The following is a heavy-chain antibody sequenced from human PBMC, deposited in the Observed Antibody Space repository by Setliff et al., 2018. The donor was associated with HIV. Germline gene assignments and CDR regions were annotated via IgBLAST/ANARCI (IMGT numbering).Heavy chain of an antibody. D-gene: IGHD3-10*01. CDR1: GFTFSAHW. CDR2: IKQGGNEK. Sequence: GESLKISCAASGFTFSAHWMTWVRQAPGKGLEWVANIKQGGNEKYYVDSVKGRFTVSRDDARESLYLRMNSLRAEDTAVYYCVRGPPYGGLADYFDYWGQGGLVTVSS. V-gene: IGHV3-7*01. CDR3: VRGPPYGGLADYFDY. J-gene: IGHJ4*02.